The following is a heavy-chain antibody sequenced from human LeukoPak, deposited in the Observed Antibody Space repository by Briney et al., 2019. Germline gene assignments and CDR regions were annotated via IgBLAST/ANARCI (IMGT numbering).Heavy chain of an antibody. CDR3: VRGLAASSNC. CDR1: TFTVSTNY. D-gene: IGHD1-26*01. Sequence: PGGSLRLSCAASTFTVSTNYMSWVRQAPGKGLEWVSVIYAGGNTNYADSVKGRFTFSRDNSKNTVYLQMNSLRAGDTAVYYCVRGLAASSNCWGQGTLVSVSS. CDR2: IYAGGNT. J-gene: IGHJ4*02. V-gene: IGHV3-53*01.